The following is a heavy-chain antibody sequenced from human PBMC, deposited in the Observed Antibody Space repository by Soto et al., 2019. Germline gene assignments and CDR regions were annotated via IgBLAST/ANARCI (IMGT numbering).Heavy chain of an antibody. CDR2: INSDGSST. Sequence: GGSRRLSCAASGFTFSSCWMHWVRQAPGKGLVWVSRINSDGSSTSYADSVKGRFTISRDNAKNTLYLQMNSLRAEDTAVYYCARDDRDTIFGVVTSNWFDPWGQGT. CDR1: GFTFSSCW. V-gene: IGHV3-74*01. J-gene: IGHJ5*02. D-gene: IGHD3-3*01. CDR3: ARDDRDTIFGVVTSNWFDP.